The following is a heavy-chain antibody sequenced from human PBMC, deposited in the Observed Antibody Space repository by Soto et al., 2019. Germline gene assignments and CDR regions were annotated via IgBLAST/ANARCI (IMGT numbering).Heavy chain of an antibody. J-gene: IGHJ5*02. D-gene: IGHD2-2*01. CDR3: ARAIVVVPAARNPNWFDP. CDR2: IYHSGST. CDR1: SGSISSSNW. V-gene: IGHV4-4*02. Sequence: QVQLQESGPGLVKPSGTLSLTCAVSSGSISSSNWWSWVRQPPGKGLEWIGEIYHSGSTNYNPSLKSRVTIPVDKSKNQFSLKLSSVTAADTAVYYCARAIVVVPAARNPNWFDPWGQGTLVTVSS.